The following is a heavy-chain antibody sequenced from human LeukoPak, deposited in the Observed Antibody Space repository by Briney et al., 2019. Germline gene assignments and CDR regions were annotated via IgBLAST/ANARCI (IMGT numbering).Heavy chain of an antibody. D-gene: IGHD6-13*01. Sequence: GGSLRLSCAASGFTFSSYSMNWVRQAPGKGLEWVSYISSSSSTIYYADSVKGRFTISRDNAKNSLYLQMNSLRAEDTAVYYCAKGYGQRLVNNWFDPWGQGTLVTVSS. V-gene: IGHV3-48*04. CDR1: GFTFSSYS. J-gene: IGHJ5*02. CDR2: ISSSSSTI. CDR3: AKGYGQRLVNNWFDP.